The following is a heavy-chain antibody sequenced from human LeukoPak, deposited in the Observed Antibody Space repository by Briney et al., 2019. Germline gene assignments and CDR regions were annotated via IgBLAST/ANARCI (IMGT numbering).Heavy chain of an antibody. CDR1: GFTFSSYA. D-gene: IGHD6-19*01. J-gene: IGHJ6*03. V-gene: IGHV3-23*01. CDR2: ISGSGGST. Sequence: GRSLRLSCAASGFTFSSYAMSWVRQAPGKGLEWVSAISGSGGSTYYADSVKGRFTISRDNSKNTLYLQMNSLRAEDTAVYYCAKTQEYSSGWYDYYYYMDVWGKGTTVTVSS. CDR3: AKTQEYSSGWYDYYYYMDV.